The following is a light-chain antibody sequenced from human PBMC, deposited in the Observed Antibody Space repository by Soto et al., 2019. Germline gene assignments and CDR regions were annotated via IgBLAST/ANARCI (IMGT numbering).Light chain of an antibody. CDR1: SSDVGGYDY. J-gene: IGLJ1*01. Sequence: QSVLTQPASVSGSPGQSITISCTGTSSDVGGYDYVSWYQQHPGKAPKLMIYDVTNRPSGVSNRFSGSKSGNTASLTISGLQAEDEADYYCISYASINTYVFGTGPKVTVL. V-gene: IGLV2-14*01. CDR3: ISYASINTYV. CDR2: DVT.